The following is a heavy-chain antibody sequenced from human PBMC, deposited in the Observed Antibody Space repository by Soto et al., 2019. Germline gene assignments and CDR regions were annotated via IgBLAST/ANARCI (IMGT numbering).Heavy chain of an antibody. V-gene: IGHV1-3*01. Sequence: GASVQVSCKASGYTFTSYAMHLVRQAPGQRLEWMGWINAGNGNTKYSQQFQGRVTITRDTSASTAYMELSSLRSEDTAVYYCASYGFGAARRGYYYYGMDVWGQGTTVTVSS. CDR2: INAGNGNT. D-gene: IGHD6-6*01. CDR3: ASYGFGAARRGYYYYGMDV. J-gene: IGHJ6*02. CDR1: GYTFTSYA.